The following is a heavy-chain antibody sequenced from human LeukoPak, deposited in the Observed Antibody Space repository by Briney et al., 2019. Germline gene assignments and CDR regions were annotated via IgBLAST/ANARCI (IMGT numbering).Heavy chain of an antibody. V-gene: IGHV4-59*11. Sequence: SETLSLTCTVSGXPISSHYGSWIRQPPGEGLEWIGYISYSGRISYNPSLKSRVTLSLDTSKNQFSLTLTSVTAADTAVYYCARGAGWWDYWGQGTLVTVSS. CDR1: GXPISSHY. J-gene: IGHJ4*02. CDR2: ISYSGRI. CDR3: ARGAGWWDY. D-gene: IGHD2-15*01.